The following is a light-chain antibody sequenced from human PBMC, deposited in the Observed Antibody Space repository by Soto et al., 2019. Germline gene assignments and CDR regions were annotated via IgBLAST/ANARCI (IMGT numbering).Light chain of an antibody. CDR1: QSLLHSNGYNY. Sequence: DIVMTQSPLSLPVTPGEPASISCRSSQSLLHSNGYNYLDWYLQKPGQSPQLLIYMGSNRASGVTDRFSGSGTGTDFTLKISREGAEDVGVYYCMQALQTPSTFGPGTKVDIK. CDR2: MGS. CDR3: MQALQTPST. V-gene: IGKV2-28*01. J-gene: IGKJ3*01.